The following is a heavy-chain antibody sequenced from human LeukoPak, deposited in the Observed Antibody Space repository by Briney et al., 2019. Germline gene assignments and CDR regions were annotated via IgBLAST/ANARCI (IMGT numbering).Heavy chain of an antibody. D-gene: IGHD3-22*01. J-gene: IGHJ4*02. CDR1: GFTFSNYA. Sequence: GGSLRLSCAASGFTFSNYAMSWVRQAPGKGLEWVSAISANGGGTYYADSVKGRFTISRDSSTNTLYLQVNSLRAEDTAVYYCAKATKSIVVDNYFDYWGQRTLVTVSP. CDR3: AKATKSIVVDNYFDY. CDR2: ISANGGGT. V-gene: IGHV3-23*01.